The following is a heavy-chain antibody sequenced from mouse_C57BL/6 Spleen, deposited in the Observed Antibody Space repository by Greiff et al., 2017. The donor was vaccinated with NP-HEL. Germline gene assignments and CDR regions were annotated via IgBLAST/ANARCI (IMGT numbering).Heavy chain of an antibody. CDR3: VRGITTVVATDY. D-gene: IGHD1-1*01. CDR2: IYPRSGNT. V-gene: IGHV1-81*01. Sequence: VQVVESGAELARPGASVKLSCKASGYTFTSYGISWVKQRTGQGLEWIGEIYPRSGNTYYNEKFKGKATLTADKSSSTAYMELRSLTSEDSAVYFCVRGITTVVATDYWGQGTSVTVSS. CDR1: GYTFTSYG. J-gene: IGHJ4*01.